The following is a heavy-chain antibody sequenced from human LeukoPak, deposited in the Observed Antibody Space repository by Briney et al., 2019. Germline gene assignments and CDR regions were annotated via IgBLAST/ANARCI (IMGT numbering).Heavy chain of an antibody. J-gene: IGHJ6*03. D-gene: IGHD1-26*01. CDR1: GGSISSSSYY. V-gene: IGHV4-39*07. CDR3: AGGSGSYRYYYYMDV. CDR2: IYYSGST. Sequence: SETLSLTCTVSGGSISSSSYYWGWIRQPPGKGLEWIGSIYYSGSTYYNPSLKSRVTISVDTSKNQFSLKLSSVTAADTAVYYCAGGSGSYRYYYYMDVWGKGTTVTISS.